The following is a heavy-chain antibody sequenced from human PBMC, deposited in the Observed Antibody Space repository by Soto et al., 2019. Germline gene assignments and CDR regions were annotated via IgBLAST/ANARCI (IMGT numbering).Heavy chain of an antibody. V-gene: IGHV4-34*01. J-gene: IGHJ6*03. D-gene: IGHD5-12*01. Sequence: SETLSLTCAVYGGSFSGYYWSWIRQPPGKGLEWIGEINHRGSTNYNPSLKSRVTISVDTSKNQLSLKLSSVTAADTAVYYCARGGLRYSGYGPRDYFYMDVWGKGTTVTVSS. CDR3: ARGGLRYSGYGPRDYFYMDV. CDR2: INHRGST. CDR1: GGSFSGYY.